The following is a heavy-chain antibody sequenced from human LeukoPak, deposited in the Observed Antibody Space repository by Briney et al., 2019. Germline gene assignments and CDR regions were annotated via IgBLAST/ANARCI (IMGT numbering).Heavy chain of an antibody. CDR2: INPSGGST. CDR1: GYTFTSYY. D-gene: IGHD1-26*01. CDR3: ARGPIVVVGATDY. Sequence: GASVTVSCKASGYTFTSYYMHWVRQAPGQGVEWMGIINPSGGSTSYAQKFQGRVTMTRDTSTSTVYMELRSLTSEDTAVYYCARGPIVVVGATDYWGQGTLVTVSS. V-gene: IGHV1-46*01. J-gene: IGHJ4*02.